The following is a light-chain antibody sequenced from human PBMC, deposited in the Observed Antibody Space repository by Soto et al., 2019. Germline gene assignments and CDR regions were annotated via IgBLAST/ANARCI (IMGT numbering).Light chain of an antibody. J-gene: IGKJ1*01. V-gene: IGKV3-20*01. CDR1: QSVSSSY. CDR2: GAS. CDR3: HQYCSSRT. Sequence: EIVLTQSPGTLSLSPGERATLSCRASQSVSSSYLAWYQQKPGQAPRLLIYGASSRATGIPDRFSGSGSGTDFTLTISRLEPEHFAVYYSHQYCSSRTFGQGTKVEIK.